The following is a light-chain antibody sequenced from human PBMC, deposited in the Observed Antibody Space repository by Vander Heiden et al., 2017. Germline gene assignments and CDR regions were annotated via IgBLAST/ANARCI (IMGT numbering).Light chain of an antibody. CDR2: DTS. V-gene: IGKV1-33*01. Sequence: DIQMTQSPSSLSASEGDRVTITCQASRDITKYIIWFQQKPGKAPQLLIYDTSNLQTGVPSRFRGSGSGTHFTFTISGLQPEDIATYNCQQYADLPWTFGQGTKVEIK. J-gene: IGKJ1*01. CDR3: QQYADLPWT. CDR1: RDITKY.